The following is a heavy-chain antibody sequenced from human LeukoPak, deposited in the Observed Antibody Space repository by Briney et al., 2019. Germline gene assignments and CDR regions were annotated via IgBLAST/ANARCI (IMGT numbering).Heavy chain of an antibody. J-gene: IGHJ5*02. CDR1: GDSFSSNSAA. CDR3: AGMYYYDSSGYSFDP. V-gene: IGHV6-1*01. CDR2: TYYRSKWYN. D-gene: IGHD3-22*01. Sequence: SQTLSLTCAISGDSFSSNSAAWNWIRQSPSRGLEWLGRTYYRSKWYNDYAVSVKSRITINPDTSKNQLSLQLNSVTPEDTAVYYCAGMYYYDSSGYSFDPWGQGTLVTVSS.